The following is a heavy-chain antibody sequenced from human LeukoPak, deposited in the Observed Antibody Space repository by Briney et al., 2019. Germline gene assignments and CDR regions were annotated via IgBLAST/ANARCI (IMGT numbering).Heavy chain of an antibody. D-gene: IGHD4-23*01. V-gene: IGHV4-39*01. CDR3: ARLRWQLLSIDNWLDP. CDR2: VYYSGTT. J-gene: IGHJ5*02. Sequence: PSETLSLTCRVSGDSINDATYSWAWIRQSPGQPPEWIGSVYYSGTTYYNPSLRSRVSISINVAANQFFLRLTSVTAADTSVYFCARLRWQLLSIDNWLDPWGQGILVTVAS. CDR1: GDSINDATYS.